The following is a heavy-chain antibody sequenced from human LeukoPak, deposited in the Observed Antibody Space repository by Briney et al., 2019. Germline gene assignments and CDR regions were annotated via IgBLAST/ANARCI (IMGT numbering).Heavy chain of an antibody. V-gene: IGHV3-23*01. D-gene: IGHD6-19*01. CDR2: ISGSGGST. Sequence: GGSLRLSCAASGFTFSSYAMSWVRQAPGKGLEWVSAISGSGGSTYYADSVKGRFTISRDNSKNTLYLQMNSLRAEDTAVYYCAKDGRYSSGQNGFDPWGQGTLVTVSS. CDR1: GFTFSSYA. CDR3: AKDGRYSSGQNGFDP. J-gene: IGHJ5*02.